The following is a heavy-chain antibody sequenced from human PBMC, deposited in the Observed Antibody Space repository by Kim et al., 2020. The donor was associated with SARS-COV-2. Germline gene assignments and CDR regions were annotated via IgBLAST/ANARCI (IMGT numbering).Heavy chain of an antibody. CDR2: TFCRSKWYS. J-gene: IGHJ4*02. V-gene: IGHV6-1*01. CDR1: GDSVSSNSVA. D-gene: IGHD3-10*01. CDR3: ASLRVRGLSPNY. Sequence: SQTLSLTCAISGDSVSSNSVAWNWIRQSPSRGLEWLGRTFCRSKWYSDYAVSVKSRITITPDTSKNQFSLQLSSLTPEDTAVYYCASLRVRGLSPNYWGQGTLVTVSS.